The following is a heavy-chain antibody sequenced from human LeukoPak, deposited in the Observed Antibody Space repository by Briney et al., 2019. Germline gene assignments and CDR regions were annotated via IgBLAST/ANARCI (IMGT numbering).Heavy chain of an antibody. CDR1: GGSISSSNW. V-gene: IGHV4-4*02. CDR3: ARGARITMIVVVIRGYNWFDP. D-gene: IGHD3-22*01. J-gene: IGHJ5*02. CDR2: IYHSGGT. Sequence: SGTLSLTCAVSGGSISSSNWWSWVRQPPGKGLEWIGEIYHSGGTNYNPSLKSRVTISVDKSKNQFSLKLSSVTAADTAVYYCARGARITMIVVVIRGYNWFDPWGQGTLVTVSS.